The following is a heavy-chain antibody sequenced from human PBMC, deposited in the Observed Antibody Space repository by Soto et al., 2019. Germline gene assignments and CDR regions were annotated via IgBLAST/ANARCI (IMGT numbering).Heavy chain of an antibody. CDR2: IYYSGST. D-gene: IGHD2-15*01. J-gene: IGHJ4*02. V-gene: IGHV4-30-4*01. CDR3: ARARGARYFDY. CDR1: GGSISSGDYY. Sequence: QVQLQESGPGLVKPSQTLSLTCTVSGGSISSGDYYWSWIRQPPGKGLEWIGYIYYSGSTYYNPSRKSRVTISVDTSKNQFTLKLSSVTAAATAVYYCARARGARYFDYWGQGTLVTVSS.